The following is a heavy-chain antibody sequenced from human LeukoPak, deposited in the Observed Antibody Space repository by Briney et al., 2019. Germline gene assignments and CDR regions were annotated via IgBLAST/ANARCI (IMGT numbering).Heavy chain of an antibody. CDR3: ARGRGYDPVVFYFDY. J-gene: IGHJ4*02. CDR1: GGSISSGSYY. Sequence: KPSETLSLTCTVSGGSISSGSYYWSWIRQPAGKGLEWIGRIYTSGSTNYNPSLKSRVTISVDTSKNQFSLNLTSVTAADTALYYCARGRGYDPVVFYFDYWGQGNLVTVSS. D-gene: IGHD5-12*01. V-gene: IGHV4-61*02. CDR2: IYTSGST.